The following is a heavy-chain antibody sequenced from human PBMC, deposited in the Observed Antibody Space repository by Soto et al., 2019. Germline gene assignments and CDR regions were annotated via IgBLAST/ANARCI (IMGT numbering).Heavy chain of an antibody. CDR2: ISAHTGNT. J-gene: IGHJ3*02. CDR3: ARVLGYNSSWWRHTAFDI. Sequence: ASVKVSCKTSGYTFTNYGISWVRQAPGQGLEWMGWISAHTGNTNYAQKFQGRVTMTTDTSTSTAYMELRSLRSDDTAVYYCARVLGYNSSWWRHTAFDIWGQGTMVT. D-gene: IGHD6-13*01. V-gene: IGHV1-18*01. CDR1: GYTFTNYG.